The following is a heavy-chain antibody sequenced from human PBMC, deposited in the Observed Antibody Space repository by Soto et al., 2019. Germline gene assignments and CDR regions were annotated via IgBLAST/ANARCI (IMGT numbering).Heavy chain of an antibody. CDR2: INPATGAA. CDR1: GYPVTAYY. Sequence: QLHLVQSGAVVKKPGASVTVSCSASGYPVTAYYMHWVRQAPGRGLEWMGGINPATGAAKYTQTFPGRVTIARGTSTSTGFMELGGLTSEDTAVFYCARGGGVGVAGSAAFDMWGQGTLVTVSS. D-gene: IGHD3-3*01. V-gene: IGHV1-2*02. CDR3: ARGGGVGVAGSAAFDM. J-gene: IGHJ3*02.